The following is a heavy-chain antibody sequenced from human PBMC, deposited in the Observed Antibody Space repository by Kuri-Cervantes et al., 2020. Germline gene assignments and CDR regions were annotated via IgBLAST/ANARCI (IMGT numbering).Heavy chain of an antibody. D-gene: IGHD6-19*01. CDR1: GFTFSAYW. Sequence: GESLKISCAASGFTFSAYWMSWVRQAPGKGLEWVANIDQDGTEKDYVDSVKGRFTISRDNAKNSLYLQMNSLRAEDTAVYYCARDSEWLGTFDYWGQGTLVTVSS. J-gene: IGHJ4*02. V-gene: IGHV3-7*01. CDR2: IDQDGTEK. CDR3: ARDSEWLGTFDY.